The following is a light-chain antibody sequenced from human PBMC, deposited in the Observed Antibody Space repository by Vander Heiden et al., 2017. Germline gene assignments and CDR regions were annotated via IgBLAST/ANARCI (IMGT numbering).Light chain of an antibody. Sequence: QSVLTQPPSVSGAPGQRVPIPCTGSSSNIGAGYDVHWYQQLPGTAPKLLIYGNSNRPSGVPDRFSGSKSGTSASLAITGLQAEDEADYYCQSYDSSLSAVFGGGTKLTVL. V-gene: IGLV1-40*01. CDR3: QSYDSSLSAV. CDR1: SSNIGAGYD. J-gene: IGLJ2*01. CDR2: GNS.